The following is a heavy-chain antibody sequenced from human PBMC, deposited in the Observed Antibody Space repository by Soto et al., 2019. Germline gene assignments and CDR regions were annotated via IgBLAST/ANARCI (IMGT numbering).Heavy chain of an antibody. CDR1: GGSFSGYY. D-gene: IGHD2-15*01. CDR3: ARGSPDDIVVVVAATDFDY. CDR2: INHSGST. J-gene: IGHJ4*02. Sequence: SETLSLTCAVYGGSFSGYYWSWIRQPPGKGLEWIVEINHSGSTNYNPSLKSRVTISVDTSKNQFSLKLSSVTAADTAVYYCARGSPDDIVVVVAATDFDYWGQGTLVTVSS. V-gene: IGHV4-34*01.